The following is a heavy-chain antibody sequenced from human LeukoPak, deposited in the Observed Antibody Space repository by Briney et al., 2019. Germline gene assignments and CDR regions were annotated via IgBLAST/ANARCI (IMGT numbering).Heavy chain of an antibody. J-gene: IGHJ4*02. D-gene: IGHD5-12*01. CDR2: ISWNSGSI. Sequence: RPGRSLRLSCAASGFTFDDYAMHWVRQAPGKGLEWVSGISWNSGSIGYADSVKGRFTISRDNAKNSLYLQMNSLRAEDTALYYCVKDPRWRYTGFDIGWLDSWGQGTLVTVSS. CDR1: GFTFDDYA. V-gene: IGHV3-9*01. CDR3: VKDPRWRYTGFDIGWLDS.